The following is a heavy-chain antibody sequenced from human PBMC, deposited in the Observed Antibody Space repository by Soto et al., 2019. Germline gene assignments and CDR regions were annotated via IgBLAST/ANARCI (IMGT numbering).Heavy chain of an antibody. Sequence: QVQLVQSGAEVKKPGSSVKVSCKASGGTFSSYAISWVRQAPEQGLEWMGGIIPIFRTANYAQKFQGRVTITADESTSTAYMELSSLRSEDTAVYYCASPDGYCSSTSCQGRGYYYYYYGMDVWGQGTTVTVSS. CDR1: GGTFSSYA. D-gene: IGHD2-2*01. CDR2: IIPIFRTA. CDR3: ASPDGYCSSTSCQGRGYYYYYYGMDV. V-gene: IGHV1-69*01. J-gene: IGHJ6*02.